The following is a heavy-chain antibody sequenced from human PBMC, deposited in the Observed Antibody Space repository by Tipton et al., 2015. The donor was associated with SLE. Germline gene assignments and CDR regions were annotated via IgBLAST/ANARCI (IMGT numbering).Heavy chain of an antibody. J-gene: IGHJ4*02. Sequence: LRLSCAVSGYSISSGYYWGWIRQPPGKGLEWIGSIYHSGSTYYNPSLTSRVTISVDTSKNQFSLKLSSVTAADTAVYYCARRRSWSGYFPYFDYWGQGTLVTVSS. V-gene: IGHV4-38-2*01. D-gene: IGHD3-3*01. CDR2: IYHSGST. CDR3: ARRRSWSGYFPYFDY. CDR1: GYSISSGYY.